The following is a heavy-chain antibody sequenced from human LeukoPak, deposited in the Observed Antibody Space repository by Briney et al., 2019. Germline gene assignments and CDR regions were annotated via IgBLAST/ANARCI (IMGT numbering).Heavy chain of an antibody. CDR1: GFTFSSYW. J-gene: IGHJ4*02. D-gene: IGHD3-16*02. CDR3: AKDWTITFGGVISPIGY. V-gene: IGHV3-7*03. Sequence: GGSLRLSCAASGFTFSSYWMSWVRQAPGKGLEWVANIKQDGSEKYYVDSVKGRFTISRDNAKNSLYLQMNSLRAEDTALYYCAKDWTITFGGVISPIGYWGQGTLVTVSS. CDR2: IKQDGSEK.